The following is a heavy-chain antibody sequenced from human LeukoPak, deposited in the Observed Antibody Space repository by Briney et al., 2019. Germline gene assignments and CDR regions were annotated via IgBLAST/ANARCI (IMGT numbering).Heavy chain of an antibody. CDR2: ISGSGGST. CDR3: GSSSWSYYYYYGMDV. V-gene: IGHV3-23*01. CDR1: GFTFSSYA. J-gene: IGHJ6*02. D-gene: IGHD6-13*01. Sequence: GGSLRLSCAASGFTFSSYAMSWVRQAPGKGLEWASAISGSGGSTYYADSVKGRFTISRDNSKNTLYLQMNSLRAEDTAVYYCGSSSWSYYYYYGMDVWGQGTTVTASS.